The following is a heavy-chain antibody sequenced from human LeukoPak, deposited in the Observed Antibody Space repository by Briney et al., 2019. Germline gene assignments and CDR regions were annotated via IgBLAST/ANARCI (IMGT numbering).Heavy chain of an antibody. D-gene: IGHD6-13*01. CDR3: AISGAAGTYYYYGMDV. Sequence: GRSLRLSCAASGFTFSSYAMHWVRQAPGKGLEWVAVISYDGNNKYYADSVKGRFTISRDNSKNTLYLQMNSLRAEDTAVYYCAISGAAGTYYYYGMDVWGQGTTVTVSS. V-gene: IGHV3-30*04. CDR1: GFTFSSYA. J-gene: IGHJ6*02. CDR2: ISYDGNNK.